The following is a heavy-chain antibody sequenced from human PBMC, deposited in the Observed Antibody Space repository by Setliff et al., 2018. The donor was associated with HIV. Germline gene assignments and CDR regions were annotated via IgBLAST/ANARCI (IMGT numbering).Heavy chain of an antibody. D-gene: IGHD1-26*01. J-gene: IGHJ6*03. CDR2: IFPFSGTT. Sequence: GASVKVSCKASGGTFVTYTFSWVRQAPGQGLEWLGGIFPFSGTTHFAQKFQGRVTITADESTSTAYMELSSLRSEDTAVYYCARGKWEPRGYYYYMDVWGKGTTVTVSS. CDR3: ARGKWEPRGYYYYMDV. V-gene: IGHV1-69*13. CDR1: GGTFVTYT.